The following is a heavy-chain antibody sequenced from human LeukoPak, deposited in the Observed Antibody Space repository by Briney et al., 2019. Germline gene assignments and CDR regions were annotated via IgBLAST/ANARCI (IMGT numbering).Heavy chain of an antibody. CDR1: GFTFSSYA. V-gene: IGHV3-23*01. CDR2: ISGSGGST. D-gene: IGHD2-15*01. Sequence: SGGSLRLSCAASGFTFSSYAMSWVRQAPGKGLEWVSAISGSGGSTYYADSVKGRFTISRDNSKNTLYLQMNSLRAEDTAVYYCAKVPPSRRRAWYYYYMDVWGKGTTVTVSS. CDR3: AKVPPSRRRAWYYYYMDV. J-gene: IGHJ6*03.